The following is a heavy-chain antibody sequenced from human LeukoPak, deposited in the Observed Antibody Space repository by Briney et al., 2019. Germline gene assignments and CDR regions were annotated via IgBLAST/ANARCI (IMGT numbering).Heavy chain of an antibody. V-gene: IGHV3-11*01. Sequence: GGSLRLSCAASGFLFSDYHMMWIRETPGKGLEWVSYISSSGSTTYYADSVRGRFTISRDNGKNSLYLQMDSLRVDDTATYYCGRRFWSGWGGFDIWGQGTMVTVSS. CDR3: GRRFWSGWGGFDI. CDR1: GFLFSDYH. CDR2: ISSSGSTT. J-gene: IGHJ3*02. D-gene: IGHD3-3*01.